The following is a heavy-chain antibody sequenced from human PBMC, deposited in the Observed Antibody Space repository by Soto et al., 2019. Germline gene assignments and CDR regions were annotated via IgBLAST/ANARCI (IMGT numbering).Heavy chain of an antibody. CDR1: GFTFKNYW. D-gene: IGHD3-3*01. V-gene: IGHV3-74*01. J-gene: IGHJ4*02. Sequence: EVQLVESGGGSVQPGGSLRLSCVASGFTFKNYWMHWVRQAPGRGLVWVSRINNDGRSTSYADSVRGRFTISRDNAKNTVYLQTNSLTAEDTAVYYCARGVRFGFDYWGQGTLVTVSS. CDR2: INNDGRST. CDR3: ARGVRFGFDY.